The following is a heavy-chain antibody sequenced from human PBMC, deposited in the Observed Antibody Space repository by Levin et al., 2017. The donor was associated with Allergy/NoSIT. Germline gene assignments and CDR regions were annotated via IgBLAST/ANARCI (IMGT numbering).Heavy chain of an antibody. CDR2: IDPSDSYT. CDR1: GYSFTSYW. V-gene: IGHV5-10-1*01. CDR3: ARHRVLWFGERHSYYYYMDV. Sequence: GGSLRLSCKGSGYSFTSYWISWVRQMPGKGLEWMGRIDPSDSYTNYSPSFQGHVTISADKSISTAYLQWSSLKASDTAMYYCARHRVLWFGERHSYYYYMDVWGKGTTVTVSS. D-gene: IGHD3-10*01. J-gene: IGHJ6*03.